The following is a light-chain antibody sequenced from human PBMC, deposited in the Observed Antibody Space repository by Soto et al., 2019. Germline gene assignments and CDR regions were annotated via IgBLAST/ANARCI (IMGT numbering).Light chain of an antibody. V-gene: IGKV1-12*01. CDR1: QGISSW. J-gene: IGKJ1*01. CDR2: AAS. CDR3: PQAYSFPWT. Sequence: DIQMTPSPSSVSASVGDRVTITCRASQGISSWLAWYQQKPGKAPKLLISAASSLQSGAPSTFGGSGSGTDFTLTISSLQPEDFATDDCPQAYSFPWTFGPGTKVDIK.